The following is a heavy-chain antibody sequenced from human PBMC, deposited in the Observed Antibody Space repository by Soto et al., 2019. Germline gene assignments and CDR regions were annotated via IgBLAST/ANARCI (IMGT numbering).Heavy chain of an antibody. CDR2: IYHSGST. V-gene: IGHV4-4*02. D-gene: IGHD5-12*01. Sequence: SETLYLTCAVSGGSISSTNWGNWVRQPPGKGLEWIGEIYHSGSTNYNPSLKSRVTISVDKSKNQFSLKLSSVTAADTAVYYCATSPARGYSGYDVDCWVQGTLVTVSS. CDR3: ATSPARGYSGYDVDC. CDR1: GGSISSTNW. J-gene: IGHJ4*02.